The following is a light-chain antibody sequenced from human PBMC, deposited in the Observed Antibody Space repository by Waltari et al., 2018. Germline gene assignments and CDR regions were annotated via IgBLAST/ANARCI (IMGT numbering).Light chain of an antibody. J-gene: IGLJ2*01. CDR3: SSYAGSNSVV. CDR1: SSAVGGYNY. Sequence: SALTQPPSASGSPGQSVTISCTGTSSAVGGYNYVSWYQQHPGKAPKLMIYEVSKRPSGVPDRFSGSKSGNTASLTVSGLQAEDEADYYCSSYAGSNSVVFGGGTKLTVL. V-gene: IGLV2-8*01. CDR2: EVS.